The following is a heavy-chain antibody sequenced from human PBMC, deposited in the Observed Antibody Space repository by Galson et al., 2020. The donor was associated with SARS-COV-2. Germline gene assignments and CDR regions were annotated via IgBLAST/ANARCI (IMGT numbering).Heavy chain of an antibody. D-gene: IGHD3-10*01. Sequence: SGPTLVKPTQTLTLTCTFSGFSLSTSGVGVGWIRQPPGKALEWPALIYWNDDKYYSPSLKSRLIITKDTSKNQVVLTMTNMDPVDTATYYCAHRRGYFGSGSYYWGYWGQGTLVTVSS. J-gene: IGHJ4*02. CDR3: AHRRGYFGSGSYYWGY. CDR1: GFSLSTSGVG. CDR2: IYWNDDK. V-gene: IGHV2-5*01.